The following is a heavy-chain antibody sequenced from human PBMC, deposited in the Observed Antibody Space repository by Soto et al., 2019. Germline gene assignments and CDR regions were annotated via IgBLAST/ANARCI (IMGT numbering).Heavy chain of an antibody. CDR1: GYTFTSYY. D-gene: IGHD2-2*01. CDR3: AIRTGQLAIISEFDGDWFFEV. Sequence: ASVKVSCKASGYTFTSYYMHWVRQAPGQGLEWVGWINPDSGGTNLAQRFQGRVTMTSDTSINTAYMELSSLRSDDTAVYYCAIRTGQLAIISEFDGDWFFEVWGRGTLVTSPQ. CDR2: INPDSGGT. J-gene: IGHJ2*01. V-gene: IGHV1-2*02.